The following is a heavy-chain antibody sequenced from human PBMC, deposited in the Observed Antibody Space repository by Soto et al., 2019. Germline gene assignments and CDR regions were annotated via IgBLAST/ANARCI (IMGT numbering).Heavy chain of an antibody. V-gene: IGHV3-30*18. D-gene: IGHD1-26*01. CDR1: GFTFSSYG. Sequence: GGSLRLSCAASGFTFSSYGMHWVRQAPGKGLGWVAVISYDGSNKYYADSVKGRFTISRDNSKNTLYLQMNSLRAEDTAVYYCAKVVVSGSYHFDYWGQGTLVTVSS. J-gene: IGHJ4*02. CDR2: ISYDGSNK. CDR3: AKVVVSGSYHFDY.